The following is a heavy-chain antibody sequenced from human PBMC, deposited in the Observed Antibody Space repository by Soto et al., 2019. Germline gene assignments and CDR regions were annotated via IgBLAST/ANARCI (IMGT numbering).Heavy chain of an antibody. CDR1: GFTFGSYA. Sequence: EVQLLESGGDLVQPGGSLRLSCAASGFTFGSYAMIWVRQAPGKGLVWVSTISSSGNSAYYADSVKGRFTVSRDNSMNTLYMQMNSLRVEDTAVYYCAKSDTALSYVFDPWGQGTVVTVSS. CDR2: ISSSGNSA. CDR3: AKSDTALSYVFDP. D-gene: IGHD5-18*01. V-gene: IGHV3-23*01. J-gene: IGHJ5*02.